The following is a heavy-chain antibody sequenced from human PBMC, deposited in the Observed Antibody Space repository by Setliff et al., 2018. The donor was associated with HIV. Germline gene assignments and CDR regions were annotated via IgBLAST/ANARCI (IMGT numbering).Heavy chain of an antibody. CDR1: GYTFRNFA. V-gene: IGHV1-18*01. D-gene: IGHD1-26*01. CDR2: ISGYNDNT. J-gene: IGHJ3*02. Sequence: ASVNVSCKASGYTFRNFAISWLRQAPGQGLEWMGWISGYNDNTNYAQSLQGRLTMTIDTTSSTSYMELRSLRSDDTAMYYCARIRVGALLNAFDIWGQGTMVTVSS. CDR3: ARIRVGALLNAFDI.